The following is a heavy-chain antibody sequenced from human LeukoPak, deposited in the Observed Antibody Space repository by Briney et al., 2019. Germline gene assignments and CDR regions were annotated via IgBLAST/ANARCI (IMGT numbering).Heavy chain of an antibody. Sequence: ASVKVSCKASGYTFTSYYMNWVRQAPGQGLEWMGIIDPSGGSTSYAQKFQGRVTMTRDMSTSTVYMELSSLRSEDTAVYYCASSASRKATDLGAFDIWGQGTMVTVSS. J-gene: IGHJ3*02. CDR2: IDPSGGST. D-gene: IGHD5-12*01. CDR3: ASSASRKATDLGAFDI. CDR1: GYTFTSYY. V-gene: IGHV1-46*01.